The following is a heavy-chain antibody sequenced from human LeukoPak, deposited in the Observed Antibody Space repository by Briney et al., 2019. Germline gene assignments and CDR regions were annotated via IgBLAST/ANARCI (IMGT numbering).Heavy chain of an antibody. V-gene: IGHV4-39*01. Sequence: EPSETLSLTCTVSDGSISSSTYYWGWIRQPPGKGLEWIGSIYYSGSTYYNPSLKSRVTISVDTSKNQFSLKLNSVTAADTAVYYCASLWRGYYAGGDYWGQGTLVTVSS. CDR1: DGSISSSTYY. CDR3: ASLWRGYYAGGDY. J-gene: IGHJ4*02. D-gene: IGHD3-3*01. CDR2: IYYSGST.